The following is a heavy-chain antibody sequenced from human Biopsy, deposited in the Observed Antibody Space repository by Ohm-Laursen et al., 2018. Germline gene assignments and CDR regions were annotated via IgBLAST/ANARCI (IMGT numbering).Heavy chain of an antibody. CDR1: GVSISVDGYY. V-gene: IGHV4-31*03. CDR2: IYHSGTT. CDR3: ATFRASWDTTQGGDY. Sequence: SQTLSLTCTVSGVSISVDGYYWAWIRPLPGKGLDWIGYIYHSGTTYYNPSLKSRLTMSVDTSKNEFSLRLRSVTAADTAVYFCATFRASWDTTQGGDYWGQGTLVTVSS. D-gene: IGHD1-26*01. J-gene: IGHJ4*02.